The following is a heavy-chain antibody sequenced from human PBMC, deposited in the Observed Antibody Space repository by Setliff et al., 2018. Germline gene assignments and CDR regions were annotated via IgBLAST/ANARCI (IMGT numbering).Heavy chain of an antibody. CDR3: VRDHDGPAARGDMVHGDY. CDR1: GFNFMNYG. J-gene: IGHJ4*02. V-gene: IGHV3-48*01. D-gene: IGHD2-8*01. Sequence: GGSLRLSCAASGFNFMNYGMNWVRQAPGEGLEWVSYISSISSSTIYYADSVKGRFTVSRDEAKDTVYLQMNSLTAEDTAVYFCVRDHDGPAARGDMVHGDYWGQGTRVTVSS. CDR2: ISSISSSTI.